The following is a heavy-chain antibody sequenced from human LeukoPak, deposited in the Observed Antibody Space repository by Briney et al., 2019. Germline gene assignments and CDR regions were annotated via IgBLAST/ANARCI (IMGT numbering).Heavy chain of an antibody. CDR3: ARLGYCSSTSCYTTPSYFDY. J-gene: IGHJ4*02. D-gene: IGHD2-2*02. V-gene: IGHV4-34*01. Sequence: SETLSLTCAVYGGSLSGYYWSWIRQPPEKGLEWIGEINHSGSTKYNPSLKSRVTISVDMSKNQFSLKLSSVTAADTAVYYCARLGYCSSTSCYTTPSYFDYWGQGTLVTVSS. CDR2: INHSGST. CDR1: GGSLSGYY.